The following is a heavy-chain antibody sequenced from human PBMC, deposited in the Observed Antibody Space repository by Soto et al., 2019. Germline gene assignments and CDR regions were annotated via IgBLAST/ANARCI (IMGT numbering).Heavy chain of an antibody. CDR3: ARGPHIPGYSSSWYGLGWFDP. Sequence: PSETLSLTCTVSGGSISSYYWSWIRQPPGKGLEWIGYIYYSGSTNYNPSLKSRVTISVDTSKNQFSLKLSSVTAADTAVYYCARGPHIPGYSSSWYGLGWFDPWGQGTLVTVSS. V-gene: IGHV4-59*01. D-gene: IGHD6-13*01. CDR1: GGSISSYY. CDR2: IYYSGST. J-gene: IGHJ5*02.